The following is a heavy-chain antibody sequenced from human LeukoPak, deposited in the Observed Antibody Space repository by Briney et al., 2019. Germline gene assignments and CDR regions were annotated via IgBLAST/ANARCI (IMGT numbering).Heavy chain of an antibody. CDR3: ASDGSGFDY. CDR2: ISYTGTYI. J-gene: IGHJ4*02. D-gene: IGHD3-10*01. V-gene: IGHV3-21*01. Sequence: GGSLRLSCAASAFSLSAYNMNWVRQAPGKGLEWVSSISYTGTYIYYADSVKGRFTISRDNAKNSLYLQMNSLRAEDTAVYYCASDGSGFDYWGQGTLVTVSS. CDR1: AFSLSAYN.